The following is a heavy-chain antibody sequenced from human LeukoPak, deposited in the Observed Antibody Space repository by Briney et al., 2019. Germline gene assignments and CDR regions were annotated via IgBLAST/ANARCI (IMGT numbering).Heavy chain of an antibody. CDR2: IWYDGSNK. Sequence: LPGRSLRLSCAASASTLSSYGMHWVRQAPGKGLEWAAVIWYDGSNKYYADSVKGRFTISRDNSKNTLYLQMNSLRAEDTAVYYCARDFRGGARAFDYWGQGTLVTVSS. V-gene: IGHV3-33*01. D-gene: IGHD3-16*01. CDR3: ARDFRGGARAFDY. CDR1: ASTLSSYG. J-gene: IGHJ4*02.